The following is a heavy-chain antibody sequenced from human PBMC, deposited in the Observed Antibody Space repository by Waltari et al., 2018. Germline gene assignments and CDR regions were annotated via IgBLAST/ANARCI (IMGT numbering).Heavy chain of an antibody. CDR3: SRINSGIYSWSY. D-gene: IGHD1-26*01. Sequence: EVQLVESGGGLVQPGRSLRLSCTASGFSFGDYAMSWFRQAPGKGLEWGGFIRTKAYGGTTEYAAAVEGRFTISRDDSKSIAYLQMNSLKIEDTAMYYCSRINSGIYSWSYWGQGTLVTVSS. CDR1: GFSFGDYA. V-gene: IGHV3-49*03. CDR2: IRTKAYGGTT. J-gene: IGHJ4*02.